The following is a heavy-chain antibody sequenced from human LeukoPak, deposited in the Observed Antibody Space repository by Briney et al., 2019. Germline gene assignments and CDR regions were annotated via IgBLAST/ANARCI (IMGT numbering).Heavy chain of an antibody. V-gene: IGHV4-39*07. CDR2: IYYSGST. J-gene: IGHJ4*02. CDR3: ARGRGLSSGYDRYYFDY. D-gene: IGHD3-22*01. CDR1: GGSISSSSYY. Sequence: SETLSLTCTVSGGSISSSSYYWGWIRQPPGRGLEWIGSIYYSGSTYYNPSLKSRVTISVDTSKNQFSLKLSSVTAADTAVYYCARGRGLSSGYDRYYFDYWGQGTLVTVSS.